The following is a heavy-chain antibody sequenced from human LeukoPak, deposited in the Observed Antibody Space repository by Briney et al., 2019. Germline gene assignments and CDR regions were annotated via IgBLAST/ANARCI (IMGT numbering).Heavy chain of an antibody. V-gene: IGHV3-23*01. CDR2: ISGSGGST. CDR3: AKEMGSSGYYPKYYFDY. D-gene: IGHD3-22*01. Sequence: PGGSLRLSCAASGFTFSSYTMSWVRQAPGKGLEWVSAISGSGGSTYYADSVKGRFTISRDNSKNTLYLQMNSLRAEDTAVYYCAKEMGSSGYYPKYYFDYWGQGTLVTVSS. J-gene: IGHJ4*02. CDR1: GFTFSSYT.